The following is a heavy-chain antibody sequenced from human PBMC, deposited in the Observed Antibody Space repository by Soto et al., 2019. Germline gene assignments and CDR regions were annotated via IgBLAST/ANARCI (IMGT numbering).Heavy chain of an antibody. J-gene: IGHJ4*02. D-gene: IGHD5-18*01. CDR2: INPNSGDT. V-gene: IGHV1-2*02. CDR3: ATRYSYVHF. Sequence: APVEGAPKASWYALSGYYIYLVRQAPGQGLEWMGWINPNSGDTNYAQKFQGRVTMTRDTSFSTAYMELSSLRSDDTAVYYCATRYSYVHFWGQGTLVTVSS. CDR1: WYALSGYY.